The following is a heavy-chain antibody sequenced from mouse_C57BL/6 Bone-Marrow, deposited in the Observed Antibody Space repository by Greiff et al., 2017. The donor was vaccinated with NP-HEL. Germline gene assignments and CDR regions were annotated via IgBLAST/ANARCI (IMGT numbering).Heavy chain of an antibody. CDR2: ISNGGGST. J-gene: IGHJ4*01. Sequence: EVQGVESGGGLVQPGGSLKLSCAASGFTFSDYYMYWVRQTPEKRLEWVAYISNGGGSTYYPDTVKGRFTISRDNAKNTLYLQMSRLKSEDTAMYYCARYDSPYAMDYWGQGTSVTVSS. V-gene: IGHV5-12*01. CDR3: ARYDSPYAMDY. D-gene: IGHD2-4*01. CDR1: GFTFSDYY.